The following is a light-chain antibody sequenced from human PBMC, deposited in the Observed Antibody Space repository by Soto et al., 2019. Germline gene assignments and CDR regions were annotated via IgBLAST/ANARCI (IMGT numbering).Light chain of an antibody. V-gene: IGLV2-14*01. CDR2: DVS. CDR1: SSDVGAYNY. CDR3: SSYTSATTYV. J-gene: IGLJ1*01. Sequence: AQHAYMAEPRGHSITIYCTGTSSDVGAYNYDSWYQQYPGEAPKVIIYDVSHRPAGVSNRFSGSKSGNTASLTISGLQTQDEADYYCSSYTSATTYVFGTGTKVTVL.